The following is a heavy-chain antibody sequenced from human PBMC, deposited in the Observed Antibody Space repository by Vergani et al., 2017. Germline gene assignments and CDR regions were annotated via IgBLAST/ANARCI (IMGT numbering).Heavy chain of an antibody. Sequence: QVQLVQSGAEVGKPGASVKISCKAYGYPFTAYYIHWVRQAPEQGLEWVGVISPDGFSTFYAQKFQGRVTVTRDTSTSTVYMELTSLRSDDTAVYYCAREQWLPIDYFDYWGQGTLVTVSS. CDR3: AREQWLPIDYFDY. CDR2: ISPDGFST. V-gene: IGHV1-46*01. J-gene: IGHJ4*02. D-gene: IGHD6-19*01. CDR1: GYPFTAYY.